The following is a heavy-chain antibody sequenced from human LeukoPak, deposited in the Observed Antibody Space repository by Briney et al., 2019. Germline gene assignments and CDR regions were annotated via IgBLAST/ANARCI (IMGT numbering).Heavy chain of an antibody. D-gene: IGHD3-3*01. CDR2: ISYDGSNK. V-gene: IGHV3-30-3*01. Sequence: GRSLRLSCAASGFTFSSYAMHWVRQAPGKGLEWVAVISYDGSNKYYADSVKGRFTISRDNSKNTLYLQMNSLRAEDTAVYYCARDRETYYDFWSGENWLDPWGQGTLVTVSS. J-gene: IGHJ5*02. CDR1: GFTFSSYA. CDR3: ARDRETYYDFWSGENWLDP.